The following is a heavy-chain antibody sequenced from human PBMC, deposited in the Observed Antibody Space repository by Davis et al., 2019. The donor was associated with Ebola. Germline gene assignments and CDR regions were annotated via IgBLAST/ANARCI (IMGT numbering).Heavy chain of an antibody. Sequence: PGGPLRLSCAASGFTFSRYAMHWVRQAPGKGLEWVAGISYHGSNQYYADSVKGRFTISRDNSKNTLYLQMNNVRTEDTAVYYCARPNDDFWSGYVYWGQGTLVTVSS. CDR3: ARPNDDFWSGYVY. D-gene: IGHD3-3*01. CDR2: ISYHGSNQ. J-gene: IGHJ4*02. CDR1: GFTFSRYA. V-gene: IGHV3-30-3*01.